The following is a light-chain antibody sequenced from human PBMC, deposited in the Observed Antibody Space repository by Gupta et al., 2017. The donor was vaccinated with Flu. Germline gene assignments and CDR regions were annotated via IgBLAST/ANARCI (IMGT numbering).Light chain of an antibody. CDR1: QTMTNY. J-gene: IGKJ1*01. CDR3: QQSDSTPWT. V-gene: IGKV1-39*01. Sequence: DLQITHSPSSLSASVVDRVTITCRTSQTMTNYLNWYQQKPGKAPKLLIYGASSLQSGVPSRFSGSGSGTDFTLTISNLQPEDFATYYCQQSDSTPWTFGHGTKVEIK. CDR2: GAS.